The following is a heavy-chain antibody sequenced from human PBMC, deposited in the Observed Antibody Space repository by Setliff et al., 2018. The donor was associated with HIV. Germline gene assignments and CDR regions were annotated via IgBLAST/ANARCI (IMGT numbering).Heavy chain of an antibody. CDR3: AREPDYGIRDAFDI. CDR1: RRTFSEDA. V-gene: IGHV1-69*13. D-gene: IGHD4-17*01. CDR2: IIHILGTA. J-gene: IGHJ3*02. Sequence: SVKVSCKTSRRTFSEDAINWVRQAPGEGLEWVGGIIHILGTADYAEKFQGRVTITADEPRSTAYMELSSPRSEDTAVYYCAREPDYGIRDAFDIWGQGTMVTVSS.